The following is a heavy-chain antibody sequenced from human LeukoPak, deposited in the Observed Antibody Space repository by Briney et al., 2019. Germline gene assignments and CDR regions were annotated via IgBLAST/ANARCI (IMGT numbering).Heavy chain of an antibody. V-gene: IGHV3-21*01. CDR1: GFTFSSCS. D-gene: IGHD3-9*01. CDR2: ISSSSSYI. Sequence: GGSLRLSCAASGFTFSSCSMNWVRQAPGKGLEWVSSISSSSSYIYYADSVKGRFTISRDNAKNSLYLQMNSLRAEDTAVYYCARAYYDILTGYYSPFDYWGQGTLVTVSS. CDR3: ARAYYDILTGYYSPFDY. J-gene: IGHJ4*02.